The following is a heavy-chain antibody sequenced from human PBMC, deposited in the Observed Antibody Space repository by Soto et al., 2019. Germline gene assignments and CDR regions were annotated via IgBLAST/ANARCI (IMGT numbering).Heavy chain of an antibody. CDR3: ARDQGIAATTNYYYYYGMDV. CDR2: IIPIFGTA. Sequence: QVQLVQSGAEVKKPGSSVKVSCKASGGTFSSYAISWVRQAPGQGLEWMGGIIPIFGTANYAQKFQGRGTITADKSTSTAYMELSSLRSEDTAVYYCARDQGIAATTNYYYYYGMDVWGQGTTVTVSS. D-gene: IGHD6-13*01. J-gene: IGHJ6*02. V-gene: IGHV1-69*06. CDR1: GGTFSSYA.